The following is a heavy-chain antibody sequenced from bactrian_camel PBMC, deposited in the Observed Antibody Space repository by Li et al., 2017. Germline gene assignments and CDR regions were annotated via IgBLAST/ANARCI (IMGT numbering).Heavy chain of an antibody. Sequence: VQLVESGGGSALAGGSVRLSCAASGYTFNTYSWFRQAPGQEREGVAAIDNTGAATYTYSVQDRFTISKDNVKNTLYLQMNSLKPEDTAIYYCAADSVNLQLARYYTYWGQGTQVTVS. V-gene: IGHV3S53*01. CDR1: GYTFNTY. D-gene: IGHD6*01. CDR3: AADSVNLQLARYYTY. J-gene: IGHJ4*01. CDR2: IDNTGAA.